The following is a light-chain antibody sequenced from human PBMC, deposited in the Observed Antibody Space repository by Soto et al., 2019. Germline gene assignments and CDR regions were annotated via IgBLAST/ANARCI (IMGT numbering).Light chain of an antibody. V-gene: IGLV1-40*01. CDR1: SSNIGAGYD. J-gene: IGLJ1*01. Sequence: QSVLTQPPSVSGAPGQRVTISCTGSSSNIGAGYDVHWYQQLPGTAPKLLIYGNSNRPSGVPDRFSGSKSGTSASLAITGLQAADAADYYCQSYDSSLSVFGTGTKLTVL. CDR3: QSYDSSLSV. CDR2: GNS.